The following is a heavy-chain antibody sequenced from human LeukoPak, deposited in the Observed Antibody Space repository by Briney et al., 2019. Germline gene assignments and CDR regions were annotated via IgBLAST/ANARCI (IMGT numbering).Heavy chain of an antibody. CDR1: GFTFSSYA. D-gene: IGHD3-3*01. CDR3: ARGSGYNPSMFDY. CDR2: ISYDGSNK. V-gene: IGHV3-30-3*01. J-gene: IGHJ4*02. Sequence: GGSLRPSCAASGFTFSSYAMHWVRQAPGKGLEWVAVISYDGSNKYYADSVKGRFTISRDNSKNTLYLQMNSLRAEDTAIYYCARGSGYNPSMFDYWGQGTLVTVSS.